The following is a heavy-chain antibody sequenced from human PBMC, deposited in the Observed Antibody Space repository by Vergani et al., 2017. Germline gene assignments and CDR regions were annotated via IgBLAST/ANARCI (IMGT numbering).Heavy chain of an antibody. CDR2: IYYSGST. V-gene: IGHV4-30-4*01. CDR1: GGSISSGDYY. Sequence: QVQLQESGPGLVKPSQTLSLTCTVSGGSISSGDYYWSWIRQPPGKGLEWIGYIYYSGSTYYNPSLKSRVTISVDTSKNQFSLKLSSVTAADTAVYYCARXELSWFGELTPAGNWFDPWGQGTLVTVSS. D-gene: IGHD3-10*01. J-gene: IGHJ5*02. CDR3: ARXELSWFGELTPAGNWFDP.